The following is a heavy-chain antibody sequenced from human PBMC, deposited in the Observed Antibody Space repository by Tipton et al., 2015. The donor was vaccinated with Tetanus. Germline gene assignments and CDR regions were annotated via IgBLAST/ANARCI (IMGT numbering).Heavy chain of an antibody. CDR1: GVSVRSYY. CDR2: VIYDGTS. J-gene: IGHJ5*02. D-gene: IGHD2-2*01. Sequence: TLSLTCTVSGVSVRSYYWSWIRQSPDKGLEWLGDVIYDGTSYYNPSLNSRVKISLDTSMNQVSLTLTSVTAADTALYYCARGVPYSTTMGSDWVDPWGQGTLVTVSS. V-gene: IGHV4-34*01. CDR3: ARGVPYSTTMGSDWVDP.